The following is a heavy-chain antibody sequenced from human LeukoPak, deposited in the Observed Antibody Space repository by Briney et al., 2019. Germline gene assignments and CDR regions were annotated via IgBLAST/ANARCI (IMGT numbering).Heavy chain of an antibody. V-gene: IGHV3-30*02. CDR3: ARDSSGSYNWFDP. D-gene: IGHD6-19*01. CDR2: IWHDGSHK. CDR1: GFAFNTYA. J-gene: IGHJ5*02. Sequence: GGSLRLSCAASGFAFNTYAMHWVRQAPGKGLEWVTLIWHDGSHKFYIDSVKGRFTISRDNSKNTLYLQMNSLRAEDTAVYYCARDSSGSYNWFDPWGQGTLVTVSS.